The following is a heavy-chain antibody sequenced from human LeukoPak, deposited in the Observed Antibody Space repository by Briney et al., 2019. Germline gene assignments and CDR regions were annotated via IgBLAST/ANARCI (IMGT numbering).Heavy chain of an antibody. CDR2: IYYSGST. D-gene: IGHD6-6*01. J-gene: IGHJ5*02. CDR1: GGSISSGGYY. V-gene: IGHV4-31*03. CDR3: ARKYSSSPLGFDP. Sequence: SETLSLTCTVSGGSISSGGYYWSWIRQHPGKGLERIGYIYYSGSTYYNPSLKSRVTISVDTSKNQFSLKLSSVTAADTAVYYCARKYSSSPLGFDPWGQGTLVTVSS.